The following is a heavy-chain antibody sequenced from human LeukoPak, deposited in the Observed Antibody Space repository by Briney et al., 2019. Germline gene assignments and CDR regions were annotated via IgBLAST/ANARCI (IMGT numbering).Heavy chain of an antibody. J-gene: IGHJ5*02. D-gene: IGHD4-11*01. V-gene: IGHV4-61*10. CDR1: GGSISSGSYY. CDR3: ARGHDYIGWFDP. Sequence: PSETLSLTCTVSGGSISSGSYYWSWIRQPAGKGLEWIGYIYYSGSTNYNPSLKSRVTISVDTSKNQFSLKLSSVTAADTAVYYCARGHDYIGWFDPWGQGTLVTVSS. CDR2: IYYSGST.